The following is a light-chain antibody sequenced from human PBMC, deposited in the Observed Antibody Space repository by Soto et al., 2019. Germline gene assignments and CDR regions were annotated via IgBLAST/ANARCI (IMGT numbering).Light chain of an antibody. CDR2: DAS. Sequence: DIQMTQSPSILSASVGDRVTITCRSSQTITNWLAWYQQKPGKAPRLLIYDASSLESWVPSRFSGSGSGTDFTLTISSLQPEDFATYSCQQSYNSPQTSGQGTKVDIK. CDR3: QQSYNSPQT. CDR1: QTITNW. J-gene: IGKJ1*01. V-gene: IGKV1-5*01.